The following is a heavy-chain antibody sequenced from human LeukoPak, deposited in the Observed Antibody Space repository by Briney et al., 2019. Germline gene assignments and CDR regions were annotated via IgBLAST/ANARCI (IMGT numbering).Heavy chain of an antibody. J-gene: IGHJ4*02. V-gene: IGHV3-74*01. D-gene: IGHD3-9*01. CDR2: INTDGSST. CDR3: ARDLTLMSY. Sequence: PGGPLSLSCAAPGFTFSSYWMHWFGKAPGKGLVWVSRINTDGSSTSYADFVKGRFTISRDNAKNTLYLQMNSLRAEDTAVYYCARDLTLMSYWGQGTLVTVSS. CDR1: GFTFSSYW.